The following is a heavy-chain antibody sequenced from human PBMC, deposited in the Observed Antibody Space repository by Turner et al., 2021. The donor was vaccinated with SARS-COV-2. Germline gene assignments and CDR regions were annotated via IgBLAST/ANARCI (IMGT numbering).Heavy chain of an antibody. CDR1: GVTVSSNY. V-gene: IGHV3-30-3*01. Sequence: VQLVESGGGLVQPGGSLRLSCAASGVTVSSNYMSWVRQAPGKGLEWVAVISYDGSNKYYADSVKGRFTISRDNSKNTLYLQMNSLRAEDTAVYYCARGDGYNEFDYWGQGTLVTVSS. CDR3: ARGDGYNEFDY. J-gene: IGHJ4*02. D-gene: IGHD5-12*01. CDR2: ISYDGSNK.